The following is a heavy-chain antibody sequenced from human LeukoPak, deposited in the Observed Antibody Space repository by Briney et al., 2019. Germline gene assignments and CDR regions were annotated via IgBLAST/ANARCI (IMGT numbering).Heavy chain of an antibody. D-gene: IGHD2-2*03. CDR3: ARMDIVVVPAADESFDI. CDR1: GYRFNTYW. J-gene: IGHJ3*02. CDR2: IYPGDSDT. Sequence: GESLQISCKGSGYRFNTYWIGWVRQMPGKGLEWMGIIYPGDSDTIYSPSFQGQVTISADKSISTAYLQWSSLKASDTAMYYCARMDIVVVPAADESFDIWGQGTMVTVSA. V-gene: IGHV5-51*01.